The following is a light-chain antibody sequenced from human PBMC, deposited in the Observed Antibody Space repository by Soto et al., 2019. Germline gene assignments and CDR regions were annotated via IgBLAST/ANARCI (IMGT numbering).Light chain of an antibody. Sequence: DIQMTQSASTLSASLGDRVTITCRASESIDSWLAWHQQKPGRAPKLLISKASSLESGVPSRFSGSGSGTEFTLIISSLKPDDFATYYCQQYNSYRAFGQGTKVDIK. CDR3: QQYNSYRA. V-gene: IGKV1-5*03. CDR2: KAS. CDR1: ESIDSW. J-gene: IGKJ1*01.